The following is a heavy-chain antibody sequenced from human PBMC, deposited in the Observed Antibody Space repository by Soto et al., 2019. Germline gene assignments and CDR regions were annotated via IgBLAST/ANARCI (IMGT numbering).Heavy chain of an antibody. V-gene: IGHV4-39*01. CDR2: IYYSGST. CDR1: GGSISSSSYY. Sequence: SETLSLTCTVSGGSISSSSYYWGWIRQPPGKGLEWIGSIYYSGSTYYNPSLKSRVTISVDTSKNQFSLKLSSVTAADTAVYYCARERRRAAAGQPYYFDYWGQGTLVTVSS. J-gene: IGHJ4*02. CDR3: ARERRRAAAGQPYYFDY. D-gene: IGHD6-13*01.